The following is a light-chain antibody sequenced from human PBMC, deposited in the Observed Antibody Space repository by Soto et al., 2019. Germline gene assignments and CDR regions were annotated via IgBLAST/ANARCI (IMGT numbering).Light chain of an antibody. Sequence: QSVLTQPPSASGTPGQRVTISCSGGSSSIGSNSVNWYQQLPRTAPKVLIYTNNQRPSGVPDRLSGSKSGTSASLAISGLQSEDEADYYCAAWDGSLNVYVFGTGTKLTVL. CDR1: SSSIGSNS. CDR2: TNN. V-gene: IGLV1-44*01. CDR3: AAWDGSLNVYV. J-gene: IGLJ1*01.